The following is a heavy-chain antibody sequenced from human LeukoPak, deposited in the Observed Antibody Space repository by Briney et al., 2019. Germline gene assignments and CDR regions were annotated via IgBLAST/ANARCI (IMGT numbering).Heavy chain of an antibody. CDR3: ARHIIVVVPAARAVGNWFDP. D-gene: IGHD2-2*01. J-gene: IGHJ5*02. CDR2: IYTSGST. Sequence: SETLSLTCTVSGGSISSYYGSWIRQPPGKGLEWIGYIYTSGSTNYNPSLKSRVTISVDTSKNQFSLKLSSVTAADTAVYYCARHIIVVVPAARAVGNWFDPWGQGTLVTVSS. V-gene: IGHV4-4*09. CDR1: GGSISSYY.